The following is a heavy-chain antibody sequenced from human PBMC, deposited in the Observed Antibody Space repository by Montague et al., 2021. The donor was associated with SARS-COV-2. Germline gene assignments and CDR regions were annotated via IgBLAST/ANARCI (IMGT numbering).Heavy chain of an antibody. CDR1: GGSISSGGYY. CDR2: VYYSRST. V-gene: IGHV4-31*03. J-gene: IGHJ6*02. CDR3: ARVEFDGGYDSVPLDV. D-gene: IGHD5-12*01. Sequence: TLSLTCTVSGGSISSGGYYWSWIRQHPGKGLEWIGYVYYSRSTYYNPSLKSRVTTSVDTSKNQFSLKLSSVTAADTAVYYCARVEFDGGYDSVPLDVWGQGTTVTVSS.